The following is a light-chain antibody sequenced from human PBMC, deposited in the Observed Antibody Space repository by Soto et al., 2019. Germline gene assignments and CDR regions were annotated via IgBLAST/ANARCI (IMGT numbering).Light chain of an antibody. CDR1: QSVSSSY. J-gene: IGKJ2*01. CDR2: GAS. V-gene: IGKV3-20*01. Sequence: EIVLTQSPGTLSLSPGERATLSCRASQSVSSSYLAWYQQKPGQAPRLLIYGASSRATGIPDRFSGSGSGTEFTLTISRREPEDFAVYYCQQYGSSPRVYTFGQGTKLEIK. CDR3: QQYGSSPRVYT.